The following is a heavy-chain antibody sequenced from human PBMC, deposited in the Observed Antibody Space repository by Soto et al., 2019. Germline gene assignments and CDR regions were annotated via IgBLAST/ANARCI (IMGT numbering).Heavy chain of an antibody. CDR1: GFSLSTNGVG. CDR2: VYWNDDK. J-gene: IGHJ4*02. V-gene: IGHV2-5*01. CDR3: AHRHFNKVAYFDY. Sequence: GSGPTLVNPTQTLTLTCTVSGFSLSTNGVGVGWIRQPPGKALEWLAIVYWNDDKRYSPSPESRLTIARDASKNQVVLTMTNIDPVDTATYYCAHRHFNKVAYFDYWGQGTLVTVSS.